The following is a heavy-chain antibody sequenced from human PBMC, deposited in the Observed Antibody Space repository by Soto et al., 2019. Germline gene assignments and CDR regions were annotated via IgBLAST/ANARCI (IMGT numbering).Heavy chain of an antibody. CDR3: ARATSMIVVVLDY. J-gene: IGHJ4*02. V-gene: IGHV3-30-3*01. D-gene: IGHD3-22*01. CDR2: ISYDGSNK. CDR1: GFTFSSYA. Sequence: SLRLSCAASGFTFSSYAMHWVRQAPGKGLEWVAVISYDGSNKYYADSVKGRFTISRDNSKNTLYLQMNSLRAEDTAVYYCARATSMIVVVLDYWGQGTLVTVSS.